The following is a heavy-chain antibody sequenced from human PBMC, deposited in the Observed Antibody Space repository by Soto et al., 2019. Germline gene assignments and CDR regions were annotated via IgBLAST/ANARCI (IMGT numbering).Heavy chain of an antibody. D-gene: IGHD3-22*01. CDR2: INHSGST. CDR1: GGSFSGYY. Sequence: QVQLQQWGAGLLKPSETLSLTCAVYGGSFSGYYWSWIRQPPGKGLEWIGEINHSGSTNYNPSLKRRVTISVDTSTNQFSLKLSSVTAADTAVYDCARRVVVISWWFDPWGQGTLVTVSS. J-gene: IGHJ5*02. V-gene: IGHV4-34*01. CDR3: ARRVVVISWWFDP.